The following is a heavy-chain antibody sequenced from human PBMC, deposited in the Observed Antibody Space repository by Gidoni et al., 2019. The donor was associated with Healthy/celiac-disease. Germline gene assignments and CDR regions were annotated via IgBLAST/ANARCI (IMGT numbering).Heavy chain of an antibody. CDR2: INHSGST. J-gene: IGHJ6*02. D-gene: IGHD2-2*02. CDR3: ARDSSDIVVVPAAIEVDYGMDV. Sequence: QVQLQQWGAGLLKPSETLSLTCAVSGGSFSGYYWSWTRQPPGKGLEWIGEINHSGSTNYNPSLKSRVTISVDTSKNQFSLKLSSVTAADTAVYYCARDSSDIVVVPAAIEVDYGMDVWGQGTTVTVSS. V-gene: IGHV4-34*01. CDR1: GGSFSGYY.